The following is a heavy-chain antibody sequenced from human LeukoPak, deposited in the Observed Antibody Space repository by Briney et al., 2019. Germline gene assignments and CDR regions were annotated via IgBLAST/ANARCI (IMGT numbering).Heavy chain of an antibody. V-gene: IGHV3-15*01. CDR2: IKSKTDGGTT. D-gene: IGHD1-26*01. Sequence: GGSLRLSCAASGFTFSSYGMHWVRQAPGKGLEWVGRIKSKTDGGTTDYAAPVKGRFTISRDDSKNTLYLQMISLRAEDTAIYYCARDPYSGSYGDSYYYYMDVWGKGTTVTISS. CDR3: ARDPYSGSYGDSYYYYMDV. J-gene: IGHJ6*03. CDR1: GFTFSSYG.